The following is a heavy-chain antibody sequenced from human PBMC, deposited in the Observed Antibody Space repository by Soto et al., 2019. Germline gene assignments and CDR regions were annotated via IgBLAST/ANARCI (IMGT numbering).Heavy chain of an antibody. CDR2: IIPIFGTA. CDR1: GGTFSSYA. J-gene: IGHJ6*02. V-gene: IGHV1-69*05. D-gene: IGHD2-2*01. Sequence: QVQLVQSGAEVKKPGSSVKVSCKASGGTFSSYAISWVRQAPGQGLEWMGGIIPIFGTANYAQKFQGRVTITSAEATSTAYMELISLRSEDTAVYYCARHVPAAGYYYGMDVWGQGTTVTVYS. CDR3: ARHVPAAGYYYGMDV.